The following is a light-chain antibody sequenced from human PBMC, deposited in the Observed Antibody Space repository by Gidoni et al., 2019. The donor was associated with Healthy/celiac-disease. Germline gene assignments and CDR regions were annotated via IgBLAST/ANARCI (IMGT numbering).Light chain of an antibody. CDR2: KAS. CDR1: QSISSW. V-gene: IGKV1-5*03. Sequence: DIQMTQSPSTLSASVGDRVTITCRASQSISSWLAWYQQKPGKAPKLQIYKASSLASGVPSRFSGRGSGTDFTLTISSLQPDDFATSSCQQYNRYWPFXQXTQVEIK. CDR3: QQYNRYWP. J-gene: IGKJ1*01.